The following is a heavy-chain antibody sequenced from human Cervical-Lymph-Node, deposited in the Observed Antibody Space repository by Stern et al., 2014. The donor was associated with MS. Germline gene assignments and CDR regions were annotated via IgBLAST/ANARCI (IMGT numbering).Heavy chain of an antibody. V-gene: IGHV1-69*06. CDR1: GGNFSDFA. CDR3: AKDDPAHDTSGHPHFDV. J-gene: IGHJ3*01. D-gene: IGHD3-22*01. Sequence: QVQLVQSGAEVKKPGSSVKVTCKTSGGNFSDFAITWVRQAPGQGLEWMGGIIPFFATAHYAQHFQGQVTISADTSTQTAHMQPTSLTSDDTAVYYCAKDDPAHDTSGHPHFDVWGQGTMLTVSS. CDR2: IIPFFATA.